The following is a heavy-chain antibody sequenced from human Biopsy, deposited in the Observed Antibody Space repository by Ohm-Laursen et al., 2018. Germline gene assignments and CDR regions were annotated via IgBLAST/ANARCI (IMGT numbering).Heavy chain of an antibody. D-gene: IGHD6-19*01. J-gene: IGHJ4*02. CDR3: ARDKYRSWNYFDN. CDR2: ISGYNGNT. Sequence: SVKVSCNASGYMFYSYGVSWVRLAPGQGPEWMGWISGYNGNTNYPQSLQGRVTLTTDASSSTAYMELSRLGSDDTAVYYCARDKYRSWNYFDNWGQGSLVTVSS. V-gene: IGHV1-18*01. CDR1: GYMFYSYG.